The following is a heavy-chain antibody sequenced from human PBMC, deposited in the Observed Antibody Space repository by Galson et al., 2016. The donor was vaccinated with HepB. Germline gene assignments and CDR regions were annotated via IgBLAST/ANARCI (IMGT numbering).Heavy chain of an antibody. CDR2: LNHSGIT. Sequence: SETLSLTCAVYGGPFNYYYWSWIRQAPGRGLEWIGELNHSGITKYNPSLESRVSISVDTSKNQFSLKLSSLTAADTAVYYCARDGARITIAGVLVISGGLGVWGQGTTVNVSP. CDR3: ARDGARITIAGVLVISGGLGV. D-gene: IGHD3-3*01. J-gene: IGHJ6*01. V-gene: IGHV4-34*01. CDR1: GGPFNYYY.